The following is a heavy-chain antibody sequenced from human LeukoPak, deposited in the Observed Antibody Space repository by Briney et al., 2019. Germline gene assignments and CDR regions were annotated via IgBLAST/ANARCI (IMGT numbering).Heavy chain of an antibody. D-gene: IGHD3-10*01. CDR1: GYYFTNYW. CDR2: IYPADSDT. CDR3: ARLRKGWFGDLSFDY. Sequence: GESLKISCEASGYYFTNYWIGWVRQRPGKGLEWMGIIYPADSDTKYSPSLQGQVPISADKSISTAYLQWSSLKASDTAMYYCARLRKGWFGDLSFDYWGQGTTLTVSS. J-gene: IGHJ4*02. V-gene: IGHV5-51*01.